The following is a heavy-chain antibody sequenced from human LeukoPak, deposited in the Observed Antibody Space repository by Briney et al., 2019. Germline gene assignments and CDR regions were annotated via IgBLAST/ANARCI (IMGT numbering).Heavy chain of an antibody. CDR3: ARDRGYSDY. D-gene: IGHD5-24*01. CDR1: GFTFSSYA. CDR2: ISGSGGST. J-gene: IGHJ4*02. Sequence: GGSLRLSCAASGFTFSSYAMSWVRQAPGKGLEWVSAISGSGGSTYYAESAKGRFTISRDNSKSTVYLQMNSLRAEDTAIYYCARDRGYSDYWGQGTLVTVSS. V-gene: IGHV3-23*01.